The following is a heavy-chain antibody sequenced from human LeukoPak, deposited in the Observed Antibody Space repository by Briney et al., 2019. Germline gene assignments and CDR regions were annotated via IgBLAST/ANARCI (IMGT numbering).Heavy chain of an antibody. CDR3: ARLPPSVFGVGTGDFDY. CDR2: TSYDGSKT. D-gene: IGHD2-8*02. J-gene: IGHJ4*02. CDR1: GFSFSTYG. Sequence: GKSLRLSCEVSGFSFSTYGMYWVRQAPGKGLESVAVTSYDGSKTYYADSVKGRSTISRDNPKNTVYLQLNSLRAEDTAVYYCARLPPSVFGVGTGDFDYWGQGTLVTVSS. V-gene: IGHV3-30*03.